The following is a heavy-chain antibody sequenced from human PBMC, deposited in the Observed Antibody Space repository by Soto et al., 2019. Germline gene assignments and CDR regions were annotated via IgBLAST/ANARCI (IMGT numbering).Heavy chain of an antibody. D-gene: IGHD3-10*01. Sequence: EVQLLESGGGLVQPGGSLRLSCAASGFTFSSYGMSWVRQAPGKGLEWVSSISGGGGSTYYADSVKGRFTISRDNSKNTLSLQVSSLRAEDTAVYYCANRNDYGAGSYFPFDHWGQGTLVTVSS. CDR1: GFTFSSYG. CDR3: ANRNDYGAGSYFPFDH. CDR2: ISGGGGST. V-gene: IGHV3-23*01. J-gene: IGHJ4*02.